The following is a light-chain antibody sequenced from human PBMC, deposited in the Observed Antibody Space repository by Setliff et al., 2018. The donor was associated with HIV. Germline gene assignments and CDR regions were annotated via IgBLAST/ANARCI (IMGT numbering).Light chain of an antibody. Sequence: QSVLTQPPSASGIPGQRITISCSGSSSNIGTNPVNWYQQVPGTAPKLLIYSDNQRPSGVPDRFSGSKSGTSASLAISGLQSEDEADYYCAAWDDSLNGQVFGTGTKVTVL. CDR2: SDN. CDR3: AAWDDSLNGQV. CDR1: SSNIGTNP. J-gene: IGLJ1*01. V-gene: IGLV1-44*01.